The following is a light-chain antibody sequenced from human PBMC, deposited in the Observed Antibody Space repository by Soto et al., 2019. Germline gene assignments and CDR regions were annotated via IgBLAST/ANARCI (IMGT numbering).Light chain of an antibody. CDR1: QTVNSN. J-gene: IGKJ1*01. CDR2: GAS. V-gene: IGKV3-15*01. CDR3: QQYNNWPRT. Sequence: EIVMTRSPATLSVSPGERATLSCRASQTVNSNLAWYQQKPGQAPRLLIYGASTRATGIPARFSGSGSGTEFTLTISSLQSEDFAVYYCQQYNNWPRTFGQGTKVDIK.